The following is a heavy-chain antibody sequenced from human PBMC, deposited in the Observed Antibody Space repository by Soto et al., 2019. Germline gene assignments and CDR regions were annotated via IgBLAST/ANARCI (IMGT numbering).Heavy chain of an antibody. J-gene: IGHJ4*02. CDR1: GYSFIKNA. CDR3: ARLEAGVKLDY. CDR2: INVGTDKT. Sequence: ASVPVSCNTSGYSFIKNAIHWVRQAPGQRPEWMGWINVGTDKTKYSEKFQGRVTITTDTSASTAYMELTSLGSEDTAVYYCARLEAGVKLDYWGQGTPGTVSS. V-gene: IGHV1-3*01.